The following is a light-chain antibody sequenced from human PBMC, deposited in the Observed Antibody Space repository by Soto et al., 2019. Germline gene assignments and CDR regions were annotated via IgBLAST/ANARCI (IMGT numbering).Light chain of an antibody. CDR2: WAS. CDR3: QQYYSTPVT. J-gene: IGKJ2*01. CDR1: QTVLYSSNNKNY. V-gene: IGKV4-1*01. Sequence: DIVMTQSPDSLVVSLGERATINCKSSQTVLYSSNNKNYLAWYQQKPGQPPKLLIYWASTRESGDPDRFSGSGSGTDFTLTISSLQAEDVAVYYCQQYYSTPVTFGQGTKLEIK.